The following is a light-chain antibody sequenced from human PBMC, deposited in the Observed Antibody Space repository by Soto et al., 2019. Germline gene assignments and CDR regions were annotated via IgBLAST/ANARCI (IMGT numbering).Light chain of an antibody. J-gene: IGKJ4*01. Sequence: EIVTTQSPATLSVSPGERATLSCRASHSVSSNLAWYQQKPGQAPRLLIYGASTRATGIPARFSGSGSGTEFTLTISSLQSEDFAVYYCQQYNNWYTFGGGTKVDIK. CDR2: GAS. CDR1: HSVSSN. V-gene: IGKV3-15*01. CDR3: QQYNNWYT.